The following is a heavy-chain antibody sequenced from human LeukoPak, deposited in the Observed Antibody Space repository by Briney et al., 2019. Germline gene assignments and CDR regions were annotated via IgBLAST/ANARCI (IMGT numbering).Heavy chain of an antibody. D-gene: IGHD3-10*01. J-gene: IGHJ4*02. CDR1: GYTFTRYA. Sequence: ASVKVSCKASGYTFTRYAISWVRQAPGQGLEWMGWISAYNGNTNYAQKLQGRVTMTTDTSTSTAYMELRSLRSDDTAVYYCARALYYYGSGAKYYFDYWGQGTLVTVSS. V-gene: IGHV1-18*01. CDR2: ISAYNGNT. CDR3: ARALYYYGSGAKYYFDY.